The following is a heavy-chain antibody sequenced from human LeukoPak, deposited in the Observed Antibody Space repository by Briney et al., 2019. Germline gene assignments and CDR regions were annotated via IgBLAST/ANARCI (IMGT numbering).Heavy chain of an antibody. CDR2: ISYDGSNK. CDR3: ARERYYGSVKAFDI. CDR1: RFTFSSYG. Sequence: GGSLRLSCAASRFTFSSYGMHWVRQAPGKGLEWVVVISYDGSNKNYADSVKGRFTISRDQKTLHLQMNSLRAEDTAVYYCARERYYGSVKAFDIWGQGTMVSVSS. J-gene: IGHJ3*02. V-gene: IGHV3-33*01. D-gene: IGHD3-10*01.